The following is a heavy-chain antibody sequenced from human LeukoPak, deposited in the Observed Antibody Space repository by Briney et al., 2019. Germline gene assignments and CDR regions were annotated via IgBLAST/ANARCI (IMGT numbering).Heavy chain of an antibody. J-gene: IGHJ6*03. CDR2: IYSGGST. Sequence: GGSLRLSCAASGFTISSNYMSWVRQAPGKGLEWVSVIYSGGSTYYADSVKGRFTISRDNSKNTLYLQMNSLRAEDTAVYYCAREGTSRVQGYYYYYMDVWGKGTTVTVSS. D-gene: IGHD1-1*01. CDR3: AREGTSRVQGYYYYYMDV. CDR1: GFTISSNY. V-gene: IGHV3-53*05.